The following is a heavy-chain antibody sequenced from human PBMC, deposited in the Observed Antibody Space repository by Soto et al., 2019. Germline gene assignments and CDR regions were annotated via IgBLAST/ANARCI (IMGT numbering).Heavy chain of an antibody. J-gene: IGHJ4*02. D-gene: IGHD3-10*01. CDR1: GFTFSSYA. Sequence: GGSLRLSCAASGFTFSSYAMSWVRQAPGKGLEWVSVISGSGGSTDYADSVKGRFTISRDNSKNTLYLQMKSLRAEDTAVYYCAKADVFYGSGSYYDYWGQGTLVTVSS. CDR2: ISGSGGST. V-gene: IGHV3-23*01. CDR3: AKADVFYGSGSYYDY.